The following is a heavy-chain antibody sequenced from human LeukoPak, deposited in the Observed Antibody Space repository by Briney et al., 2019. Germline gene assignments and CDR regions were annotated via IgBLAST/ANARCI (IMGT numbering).Heavy chain of an antibody. D-gene: IGHD3-9*01. V-gene: IGHV3-21*01. CDR3: ARGSLTGYYGPFDY. CDR2: ISSSSSYI. Sequence: GRSLRLSCAASGFTFSSYSMNWVRQAPGKGLEWVSSISSSSSYIYYADSVKGRFTISRDNAKNSLYLQMNSLRAEDTAVYYCARGSLTGYYGPFDYWGQGTLVTVSS. CDR1: GFTFSSYS. J-gene: IGHJ4*02.